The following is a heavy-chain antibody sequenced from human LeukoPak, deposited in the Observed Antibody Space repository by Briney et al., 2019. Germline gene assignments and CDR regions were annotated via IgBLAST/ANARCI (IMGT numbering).Heavy chain of an antibody. CDR1: GYTFTSYD. Sequence: VASVKVSCKASGYTFTSYDINWVRQATGQGLEWMGWMNPNSGNTGYAQKFQGRVTMTRNTSISTAYMELSSLRSEDTAVYYCARVSRVTTVTTYYYYMDVWGKGTTVAVSS. V-gene: IGHV1-8*01. J-gene: IGHJ6*03. CDR2: MNPNSGNT. CDR3: ARVSRVTTVTTYYYYMDV. D-gene: IGHD4-17*01.